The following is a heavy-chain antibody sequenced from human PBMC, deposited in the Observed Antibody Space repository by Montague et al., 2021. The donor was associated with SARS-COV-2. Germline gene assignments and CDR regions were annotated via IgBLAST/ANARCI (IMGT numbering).Heavy chain of an antibody. V-gene: IGHV4-34*01. D-gene: IGHD4-17*01. CDR3: ARGRTVTTFYYYYGMDV. CDR2: INHSGST. CDR1: GGSFSGYY. J-gene: IGHJ6*02. Sequence: SETLSLTCAVYGGSFSGYYWSWIRQPPGKGLEWIGEINHSGSTNYNPSLTSRVPISVDTSKNQFSLKLSSVTAADTAVYYCARGRTVTTFYYYYGMDVWGQGTTVTVSS.